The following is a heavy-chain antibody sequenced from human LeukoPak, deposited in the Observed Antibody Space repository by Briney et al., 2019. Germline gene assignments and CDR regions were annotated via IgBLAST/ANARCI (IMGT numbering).Heavy chain of an antibody. CDR1: GFTFSRLA. D-gene: IGHD3-22*01. V-gene: IGHV3-23*01. Sequence: GGSLRLSCAASGFTFSRLAMTWVRQAPGKGLEWVSTISASGPYYADAVRGRFTISRDNSKNTLYLQMNSLRAEDTAVYYCAKGYDSSGHDAFDIWGQGTMVTVSS. CDR2: ISASGP. J-gene: IGHJ3*02. CDR3: AKGYDSSGHDAFDI.